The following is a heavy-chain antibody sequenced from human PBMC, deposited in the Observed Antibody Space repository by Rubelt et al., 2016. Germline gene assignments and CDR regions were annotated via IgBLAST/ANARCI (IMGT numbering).Heavy chain of an antibody. J-gene: IGHJ4*02. CDR1: GGSFSGYY. Sequence: QVQLQQWGAGLLKPSETLSLTCAVYGGSFSGYYWSWIRQPPGKGLEWIGSIYYSGSTYYNPSLKSRVTISVDTSKNQFSLKLSSVTAADTAVYYCARDRSGYDYSFDYWGQGTLVTVSS. CDR3: ARDRSGYDYSFDY. CDR2: IYYSGST. D-gene: IGHD5-12*01. V-gene: IGHV4-34*01.